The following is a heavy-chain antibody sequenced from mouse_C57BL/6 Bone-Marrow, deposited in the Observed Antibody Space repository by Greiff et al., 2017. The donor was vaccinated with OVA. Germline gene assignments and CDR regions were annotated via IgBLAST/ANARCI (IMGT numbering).Heavy chain of an antibody. Sequence: EVKLMESGAELVRPGASVKLSCTASGFNIKDDYMHWVKQRPEQGLEWIGWIDPENGDTEYASKFQGKATITADTSSNTAYLQLSSLTSEDTAVYYCTTGRNYFDYWGQGTTLTVSS. CDR2: IDPENGDT. D-gene: IGHD4-1*01. CDR1: GFNIKDDY. CDR3: TTGRNYFDY. V-gene: IGHV14-4*01. J-gene: IGHJ2*01.